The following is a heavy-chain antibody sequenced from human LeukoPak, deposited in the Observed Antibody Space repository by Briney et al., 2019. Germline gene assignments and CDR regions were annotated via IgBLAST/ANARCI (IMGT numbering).Heavy chain of an antibody. CDR1: GYSISSGYY. D-gene: IGHD3-22*01. CDR2: IYHSGST. J-gene: IGHJ4*02. CDR3: ASSYDSSGYYPTDY. Sequence: SETLSLTCTVSGYSISSGYYWGWIRQPPGKGLEWIGSIYHSGSTYYNPSLKSRVTISVDTSKNQFSLKLSSVTAADTAVYYCASSYDSSGYYPTDYWGQGTLSPSPQ. V-gene: IGHV4-38-2*02.